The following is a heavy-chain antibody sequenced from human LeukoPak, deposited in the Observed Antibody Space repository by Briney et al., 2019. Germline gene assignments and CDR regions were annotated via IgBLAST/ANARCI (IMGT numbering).Heavy chain of an antibody. CDR2: INHSGST. J-gene: IGHJ6*02. CDR3: ARLLWFGELGYYYYGMDV. V-gene: IGHV4-34*01. D-gene: IGHD3-10*01. CDR1: GGSFSGYY. Sequence: SETLSLTCAVYGGSFSGYYWSWIRQPPGKGLEWIGEINHSGSTYYNPSLKRRVTISAGKSKKQFSLKMTSVTAADTAVYYCARLLWFGELGYYYYGMDVWGQGTTVTVSS.